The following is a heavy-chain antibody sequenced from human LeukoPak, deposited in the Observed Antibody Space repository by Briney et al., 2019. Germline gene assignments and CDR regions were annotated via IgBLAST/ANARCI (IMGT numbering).Heavy chain of an antibody. J-gene: IGHJ4*02. CDR1: GGSISSGDYY. CDR3: AREGYYDSSGYFH. Sequence: SQTLSLTCTVSGGSISSGDYYWSWIRQPPGKGLEWIGYIYCSGSTYYNPSLKSRVTISVDTSKNQFSLKLSSVTAADTAVYYCAREGYYDSSGYFHWGQGTLVTVSS. D-gene: IGHD3-22*01. CDR2: IYCSGST. V-gene: IGHV4-30-4*01.